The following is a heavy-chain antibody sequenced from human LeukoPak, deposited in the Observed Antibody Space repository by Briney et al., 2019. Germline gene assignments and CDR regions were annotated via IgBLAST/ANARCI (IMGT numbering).Heavy chain of an antibody. Sequence: ASVKVSCKASGYTFTGYYMHWVRQAPGQGLEWMGWINPNSGGTNYAQKLQGRVTMTTDTSTSTAYMELRSLRSDDTAVYYCARALNYPAGWFDPWGQGTLVTVSS. CDR2: INPNSGGT. CDR1: GYTFTGYY. D-gene: IGHD4-11*01. CDR3: ARALNYPAGWFDP. J-gene: IGHJ5*02. V-gene: IGHV1-2*02.